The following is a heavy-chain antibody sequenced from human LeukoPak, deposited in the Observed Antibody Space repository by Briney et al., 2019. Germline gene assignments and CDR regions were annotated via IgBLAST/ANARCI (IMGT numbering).Heavy chain of an antibody. CDR2: IYHSGKT. D-gene: IGHD4/OR15-4a*01. CDR3: ARQGAANWFDP. J-gene: IGHJ5*02. CDR1: GYSISSGYY. Sequence: SETLSLTCAVSGYSISSGYYWGWIRQPPGKGLEWIGSIYHSGKTYYSPSLRSRVTISVDTSQFSLKLSSVTAADTAVYYCARQGAANWFDPWGQGALVTVSS. V-gene: IGHV4-38-2*01.